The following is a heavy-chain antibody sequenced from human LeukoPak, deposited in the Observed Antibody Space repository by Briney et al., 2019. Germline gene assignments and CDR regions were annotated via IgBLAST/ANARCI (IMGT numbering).Heavy chain of an antibody. Sequence: SQTLSLTCTVSGGSISSGSYYWSWIRQPAGKGLEWIGRIYTSGSTNYNPSLKSRVTISVDTSKNQFSLNLSSVTAADTAVYYCASRKLGNDYWGQGTLVTVSS. D-gene: IGHD7-27*01. CDR1: GGSISSGSYY. V-gene: IGHV4-61*02. CDR3: ASRKLGNDY. CDR2: IYTSGST. J-gene: IGHJ4*02.